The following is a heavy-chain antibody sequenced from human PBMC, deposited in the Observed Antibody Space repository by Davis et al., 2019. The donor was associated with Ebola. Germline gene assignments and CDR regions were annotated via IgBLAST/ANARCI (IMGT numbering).Heavy chain of an antibody. J-gene: IGHJ6*03. CDR3: AKTGLCSGGSCYYYYYYYMDV. D-gene: IGHD2-15*01. CDR2: ISYDGSNK. Sequence: PGGSLRLSCAASGFTFSSYGMHWVRQAPGKGLEWVAVISYDGSNKYYADSVKGRFTISRDNSKNTLYLQMNSLRAEDTAVYYCAKTGLCSGGSCYYYYYYYMDVWGKGTTVTVSS. CDR1: GFTFSSYG. V-gene: IGHV3-30*18.